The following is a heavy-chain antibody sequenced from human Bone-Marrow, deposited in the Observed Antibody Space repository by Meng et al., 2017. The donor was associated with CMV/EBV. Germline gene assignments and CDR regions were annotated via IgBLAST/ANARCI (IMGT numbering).Heavy chain of an antibody. D-gene: IGHD3-3*01. Sequence: SETLSLTCTVSGGSISSSSYYWGWIRQPPGKGLEWIGSIYYSGSTYYNPSLKSRVTISVDTSKNQLSLKLSSVTAADTAVYYCARNNYDFWSGGPYYYGMDVWGQGTMVTVSS. CDR3: ARNNYDFWSGGPYYYGMDV. CDR2: IYYSGST. V-gene: IGHV4-39*07. J-gene: IGHJ6*02. CDR1: GGSISSSSYY.